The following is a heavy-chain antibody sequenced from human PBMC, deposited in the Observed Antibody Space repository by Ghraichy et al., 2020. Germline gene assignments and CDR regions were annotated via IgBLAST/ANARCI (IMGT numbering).Heavy chain of an antibody. Sequence: ASVKVSCKASGYMLTTYGISWVRQALGQGLEWIGWINTYNGHTNYEQKLQDRVALTTDTSTSTAYMELRSLRSDDTAVYYCARDPGDSSGWNGFDYWGQGTLVTVSS. D-gene: IGHD6-19*01. CDR2: INTYNGHT. CDR3: ARDPGDSSGWNGFDY. V-gene: IGHV1-18*01. CDR1: GYMLTTYG. J-gene: IGHJ4*02.